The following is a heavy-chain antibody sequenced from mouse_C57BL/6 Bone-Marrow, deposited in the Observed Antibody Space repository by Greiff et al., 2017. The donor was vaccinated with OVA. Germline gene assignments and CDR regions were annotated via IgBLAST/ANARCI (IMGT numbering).Heavy chain of an antibody. V-gene: IGHV1-4*01. Sequence: QVQLQQSGAELARPGASVKMSCKASGYTFTSYTMHWVKQRPGQGLEWIGYINPSSGYTKYNQKFKDKATLTADKSSSTAYMQLSSLASEDSAVYYCARGWDEYGMDYWGQGTSVTVSS. CDR1: GYTFTSYT. J-gene: IGHJ4*01. D-gene: IGHD4-1*01. CDR3: ARGWDEYGMDY. CDR2: INPSSGYT.